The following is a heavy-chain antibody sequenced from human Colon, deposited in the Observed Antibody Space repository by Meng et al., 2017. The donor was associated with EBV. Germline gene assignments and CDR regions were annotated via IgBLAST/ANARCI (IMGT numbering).Heavy chain of an antibody. V-gene: IGHV4-61*01. CDR2: IYYIGGT. D-gene: IGHD3-10*01. CDR1: DSSFPTDLYY. Sequence: HVHLHDPPPGILIPSEPLSSTCAASDSSFPTDLYYCIWIRHPPGKGLEWIAYIYYIGGTNYNPSLKSRLAISLYTSKNQFSLRLRSVTAADTAVYYCARVSGRSFDPWGQGTLVTVSS. J-gene: IGHJ5*02. CDR3: ARVSGRSFDP.